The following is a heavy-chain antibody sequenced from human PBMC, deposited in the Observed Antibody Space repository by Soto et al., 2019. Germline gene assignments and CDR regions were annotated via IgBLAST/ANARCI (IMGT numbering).Heavy chain of an antibody. CDR3: TKSSPDRCHVDF. CDR2: ITETGGDT. J-gene: IGHJ6*01. CDR1: GFPFSSYE. Sequence: GGSLRLSCAASGFPFSSYEMSWVRQAPGKGLEWVSTITETGGDTYYTDSVKGRFTISRDNSKNTLYLQMTSLRAEDTDLYYCTKSSPDRCHVDFWGQVTTVTV. D-gene: IGHD2-2*01. V-gene: IGHV3-23*01.